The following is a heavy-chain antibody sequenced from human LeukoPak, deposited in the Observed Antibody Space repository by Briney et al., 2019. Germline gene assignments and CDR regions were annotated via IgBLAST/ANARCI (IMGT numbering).Heavy chain of an antibody. D-gene: IGHD3-22*01. V-gene: IGHV3-7*01. CDR2: IKQDGSEK. CDR1: EFTFSSYW. Sequence: GGSLRLSCAASEFTFSSYWMSWVRQAPGKGLEWVANIKQDGSEKYYVDSVKGRFTISRDNAKNSLYLQMNSLRAEDTAVYYCARDRGRSDSSGYYYPAAFDIWGQGTVVTVSS. J-gene: IGHJ3*02. CDR3: ARDRGRSDSSGYYYPAAFDI.